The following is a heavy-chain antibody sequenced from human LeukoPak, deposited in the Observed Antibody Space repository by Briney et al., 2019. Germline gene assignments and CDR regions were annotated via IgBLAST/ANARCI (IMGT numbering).Heavy chain of an antibody. Sequence: GGSLRLSCAASGFTFSSYSMNWVRQAPGKGLEWVSSISSSSSYIYYADSVKGRFTISRDNAKNSPYLQMNSLRAEDTAVYYCASRIQKGWFGELLGAFDIWGQGTMVTVSS. J-gene: IGHJ3*02. CDR3: ASRIQKGWFGELLGAFDI. D-gene: IGHD3-10*01. V-gene: IGHV3-21*01. CDR1: GFTFSSYS. CDR2: ISSSSSYI.